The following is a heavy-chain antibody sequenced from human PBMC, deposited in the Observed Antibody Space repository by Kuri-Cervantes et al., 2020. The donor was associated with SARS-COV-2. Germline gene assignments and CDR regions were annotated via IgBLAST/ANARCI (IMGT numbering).Heavy chain of an antibody. V-gene: IGHV3-21*01. D-gene: IGHD2-15*01. J-gene: IGHJ3*02. Sequence: GGSLRLSCAASGSTFSSYNMNWVRQAPGKGLEWVSSISSSRNYIYYADSVRGRFTISRDNAKNSLYLQMNSLRAEDTAVYYCARDRINDFDIWGQGTMVTVSS. CDR2: ISSSRNYI. CDR1: GSTFSSYN. CDR3: ARDRINDFDI.